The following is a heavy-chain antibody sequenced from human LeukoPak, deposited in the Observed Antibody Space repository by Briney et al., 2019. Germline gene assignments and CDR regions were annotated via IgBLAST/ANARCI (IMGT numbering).Heavy chain of an antibody. D-gene: IGHD3-3*01. Sequence: SETLSLTCTVSGGSISSHYWSWIRQPPGKGLEWIGYIYYSGSTNYNPSLKSRVTISVDTSKNQFSLKLSSLTAADTAVYYCARVSLYYDFWSGYSSAYYFDYWGQGTLVTVSS. J-gene: IGHJ4*02. CDR1: GGSISSHY. V-gene: IGHV4-59*11. CDR3: ARVSLYYDFWSGYSSAYYFDY. CDR2: IYYSGST.